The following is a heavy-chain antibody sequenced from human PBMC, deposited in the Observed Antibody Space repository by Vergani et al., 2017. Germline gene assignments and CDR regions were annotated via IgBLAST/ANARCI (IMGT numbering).Heavy chain of an antibody. CDR2: ISYDGSNK. D-gene: IGHD2-21*01. J-gene: IGHJ4*02. V-gene: IGHV3-30*18. CDR3: AKDRLRVSGVVVIAPRFYFDY. Sequence: GLEWVAVISYDGSNKYYADSVKGRFTISRDNSKNTLYLQMNSLRAEDTAVYYCAKDRLRVSGVVVIAPRFYFDYWGQGTLVTVSS.